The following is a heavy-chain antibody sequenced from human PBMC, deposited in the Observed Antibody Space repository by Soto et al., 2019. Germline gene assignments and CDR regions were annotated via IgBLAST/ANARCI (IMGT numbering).Heavy chain of an antibody. CDR3: ARDKVSRYVDY. Sequence: QVQLVESGGGMVQTGRSLRLSCAASGFAFRGYAMHWARKAPGKGLEWVAIIWYDGSKKYYAEPVKGRFTISRDNSRNTLDLQMNSLRAEDTAVYYCARDKVSRYVDYWGQGTLVTVSS. D-gene: IGHD1-20*01. CDR2: IWYDGSKK. V-gene: IGHV3-33*01. J-gene: IGHJ4*02. CDR1: GFAFRGYA.